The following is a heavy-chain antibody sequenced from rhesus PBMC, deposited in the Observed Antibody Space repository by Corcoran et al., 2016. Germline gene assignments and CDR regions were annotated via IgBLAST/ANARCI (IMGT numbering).Heavy chain of an antibody. V-gene: IGHV4-80*01. J-gene: IGHJ4*01. Sequence: QVQLQESGPGLVKASETLTLPCAVSGGSISGNYWSWIRQPPGQGLEWIGQNNGNSGTTAYKPSLKSRVTISKDASKNQFSLKLSSVTAADTAVYYCAKHTGFSFDYWGQGVPVTVSS. D-gene: IGHD3-3*01. CDR2: NNGNSGTT. CDR3: AKHTGFSFDY. CDR1: GGSISGNY.